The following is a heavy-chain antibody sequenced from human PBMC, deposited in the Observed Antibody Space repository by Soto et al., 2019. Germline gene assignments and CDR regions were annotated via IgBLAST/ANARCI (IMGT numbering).Heavy chain of an antibody. CDR3: ASHKIGDTVSIDY. CDR1: GGSISSSSYH. J-gene: IGHJ4*02. Sequence: PSETLSLTSTVSGGSISSSSYHWGWIRQPPGKGLEWIGSIYYSGSTYYNPSLTSRVTISGDPSKNQFSLQLSSVTAADTSVYYCASHKIGDTVSIDYWGQGTLVSVSS. CDR2: IYYSGST. D-gene: IGHD2-15*01. V-gene: IGHV4-39*01.